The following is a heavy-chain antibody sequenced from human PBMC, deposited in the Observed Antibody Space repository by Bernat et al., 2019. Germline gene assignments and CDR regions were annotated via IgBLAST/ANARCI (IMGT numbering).Heavy chain of an antibody. V-gene: IGHV6-1*01. CDR2: TYYRSKWNY. CDR3: ACRGGVIAAAFYY. D-gene: IGHD6-6*01. Sequence: QVQLQQSGPGLLKPSQTLSLTCAISGDSVSSNSGAWHWIRQSPSRGLEWLGRTYYRSKWNYDYAVSVKSRITIRSDTSKNQFSLQLNSVAPEDTAVYYCACRGGVIAAAFYYWGQGTPVTVSS. J-gene: IGHJ4*02. CDR1: GDSVSSNSGA.